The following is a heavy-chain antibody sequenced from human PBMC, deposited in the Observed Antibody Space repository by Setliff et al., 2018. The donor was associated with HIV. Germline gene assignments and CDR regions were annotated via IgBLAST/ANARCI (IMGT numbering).Heavy chain of an antibody. V-gene: IGHV4-39*07. CDR1: GDSIGSSSYY. J-gene: IGHJ6*03. CDR2: IYYSGTT. Sequence: SETLSLTCTVSGDSIGSSSYYWAWIRQPPGKGLEWIGNIYYSGTTNNNPSLKSRVTISVDTSKNQFSLKLSSVTAADTAVYYCARGLRSSTYYYYYMDVWGKGTTVTVSS. D-gene: IGHD6-6*01. CDR3: ARGLRSSTYYYYYMDV.